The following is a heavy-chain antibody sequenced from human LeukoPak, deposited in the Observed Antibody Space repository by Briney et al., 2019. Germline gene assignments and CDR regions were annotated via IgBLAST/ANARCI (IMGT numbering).Heavy chain of an antibody. CDR1: GYTFTSYA. D-gene: IGHD3-16*01. J-gene: IGHJ6*03. Sequence: ASVKVSCKASGYTFTSYAMHWVRQAPGQRLEWMGWINAGNGNTKYSQEFQGRVTITRDTSASTAYMELSSLRSEDMAVYYCARDGGTRTSDNYYMDVWGKGTTVTVSS. V-gene: IGHV1-3*03. CDR2: INAGNGNT. CDR3: ARDGGTRTSDNYYMDV.